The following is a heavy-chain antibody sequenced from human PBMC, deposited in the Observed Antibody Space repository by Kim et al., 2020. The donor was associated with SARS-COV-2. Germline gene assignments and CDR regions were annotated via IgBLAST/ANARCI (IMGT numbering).Heavy chain of an antibody. D-gene: IGHD3-22*01. CDR1: RFTFSSYW. J-gene: IGHJ4*02. Sequence: GESLKISCAASRFTFSSYWMSWVRQAPGKGLEWVANIKQDGSEKYYVDSVKGRFTISRDNAKNSLYLQMNSLRAEDTAVYYCARVEWNYYDSSGYEFDYWGQGTLVTVSS. V-gene: IGHV3-7*01. CDR3: ARVEWNYYDSSGYEFDY. CDR2: IKQDGSEK.